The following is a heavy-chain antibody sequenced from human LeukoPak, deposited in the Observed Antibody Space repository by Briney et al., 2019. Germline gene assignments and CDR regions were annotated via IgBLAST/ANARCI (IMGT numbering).Heavy chain of an antibody. CDR1: GFTFSSYS. D-gene: IGHD4-17*01. J-gene: IGHJ4*02. V-gene: IGHV4-59*01. CDR3: ARAGDYGDYFDY. CDR2: IYYSGST. Sequence: GSLRLSCAASGFTFSSYSMNWVRQAPGKGLEWIGYIYYSGSTNYNPSLKSRVTISVDTSKNQFSLKLSSVTAADTAVYYCARAGDYGDYFDYWGQGTLVTVSS.